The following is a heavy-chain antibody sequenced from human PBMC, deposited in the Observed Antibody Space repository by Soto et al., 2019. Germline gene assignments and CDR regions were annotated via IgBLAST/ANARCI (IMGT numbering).Heavy chain of an antibody. CDR1: GFTLNTYP. CDR3: AKGDSAAAGTYYGMDV. D-gene: IGHD6-13*01. J-gene: IGHJ6*02. Sequence: PGGSLRLSCAVSGFTLNTYPMHWVRQAPGKGLEWVAFMSRDGKEKFFADSVKGRFTISRDNSKKSLYLQMNSLSAEDTAVYYCAKGDSAAAGTYYGMDVWGQGTTVTVSS. CDR2: MSRDGKEK. V-gene: IGHV3-30*04.